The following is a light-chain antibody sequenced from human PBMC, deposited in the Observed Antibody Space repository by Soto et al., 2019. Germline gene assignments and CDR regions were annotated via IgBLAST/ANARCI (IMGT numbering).Light chain of an antibody. Sequence: DIQMTQSPSSLSASVGDRVTITWLASQSITTYLNLYRQKPGKAPKLLIYAASSLQSGVPSRFSGSGSETEFTLSISSLQPEDFATYFCQQIYSAPLTFGEGTKV. J-gene: IGKJ4*01. CDR3: QQIYSAPLT. CDR1: QSITTY. V-gene: IGKV1-39*01. CDR2: AAS.